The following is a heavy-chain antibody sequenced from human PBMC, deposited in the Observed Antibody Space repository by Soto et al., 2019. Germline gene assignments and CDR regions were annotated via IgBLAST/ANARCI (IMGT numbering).Heavy chain of an antibody. J-gene: IGHJ6*03. CDR2: IGTAGDT. D-gene: IGHD4-17*01. Sequence: GGSLRLSCAASGFTFSSYDMHWVRQATGKGLEWVSAIGTAGDTYYPGSVKGRFTISRENAKNSLYLQMNSLRAGDTAVYYCARGPYGGGYYYYYYMDVWGKGTTVTVSS. CDR3: ARGPYGGGYYYYYYMDV. CDR1: GFTFSSYD. V-gene: IGHV3-13*01.